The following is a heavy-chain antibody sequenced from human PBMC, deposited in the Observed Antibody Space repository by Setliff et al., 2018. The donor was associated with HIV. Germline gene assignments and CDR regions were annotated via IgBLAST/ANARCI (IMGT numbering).Heavy chain of an antibody. CDR1: VGSISGYH. Sequence: PSETLSLTCTVSVGSISGYHWNWLRQTPGKGLEWIGYIYTSRDTNYNPSLKSRVTISVDTSKNQFSLKLSSVTAADTAVYYCARSSSSWSGWFDPWGQGALVTVSS. J-gene: IGHJ5*02. D-gene: IGHD6-13*01. CDR2: IYTSRDT. V-gene: IGHV4-4*09. CDR3: ARSSSSWSGWFDP.